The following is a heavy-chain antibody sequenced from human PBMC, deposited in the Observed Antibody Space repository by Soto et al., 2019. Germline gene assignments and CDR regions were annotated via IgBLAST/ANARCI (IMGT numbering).Heavy chain of an antibody. V-gene: IGHV3-15*01. CDR1: GFTISDAW. J-gene: IGHJ4*02. Sequence: EVQLVESGGGLVKPGGSLRLSCAASGFTISDAWMSWVRQAPGKGLEWVARIKSESDGGAADYAAPVKGRFGVSRDDSKNTLYLQMNSLKDDDTAVYYCTTDRRQLAKFDNWGQGTLVSVSS. CDR2: IKSESDGGAA. CDR3: TTDRRQLAKFDN. D-gene: IGHD6-6*01.